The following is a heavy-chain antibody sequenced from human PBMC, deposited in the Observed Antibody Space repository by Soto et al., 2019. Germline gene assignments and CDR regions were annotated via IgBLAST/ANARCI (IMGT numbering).Heavy chain of an antibody. CDR3: AKGGSSFPGPAY. D-gene: IGHD6-13*01. J-gene: IGHJ4*02. CDR1: GFTFSSYA. Sequence: GGSLRLSCAASGFTFSSYAMTWVRQAPGKGLEWVSSISSSGGSTYYADSVKGRFTISRDNSKNTLYLQMNSLRAEDTAVYYCAKGGSSFPGPAYWGQGTLVTVPS. CDR2: ISSSGGST. V-gene: IGHV3-23*01.